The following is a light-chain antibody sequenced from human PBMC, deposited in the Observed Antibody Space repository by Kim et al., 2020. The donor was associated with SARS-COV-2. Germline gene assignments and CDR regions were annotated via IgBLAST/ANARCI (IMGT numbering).Light chain of an antibody. J-gene: IGKJ2*01. CDR2: SAS. CDR1: QTVGSP. CDR3: QHHNNWPPYT. Sequence: SPGQRAALSCRASQTVGSPLAWYQQKPGQAPRLLIYSASTRATGIPPRFRGSGSGTEFTLTISSLQSEDSAIYYCQHHNNWPPYTFGQGTKLEI. V-gene: IGKV3-15*01.